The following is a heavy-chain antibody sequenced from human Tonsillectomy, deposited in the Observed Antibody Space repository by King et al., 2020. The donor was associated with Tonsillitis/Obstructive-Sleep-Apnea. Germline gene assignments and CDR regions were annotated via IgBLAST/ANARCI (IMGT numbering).Heavy chain of an antibody. CDR2: IWYDGSNK. CDR1: GFTLRSYG. Sequence: VQLVGSGGSGVQPGRSLKLSCGASGFTLRSYGMHWVRQAPGKGLEWVAVIWYDGSNKYFADSVKGRFTISRDNSKNTLYLQMNSLRAEDTAVYYCARDYSAHFDYWGQGTLVTVSS. J-gene: IGHJ4*02. V-gene: IGHV3-33*01. D-gene: IGHD2-15*01. CDR3: ARDYSAHFDY.